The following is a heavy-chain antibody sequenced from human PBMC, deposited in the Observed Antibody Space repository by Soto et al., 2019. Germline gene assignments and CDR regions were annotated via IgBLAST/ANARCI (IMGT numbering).Heavy chain of an antibody. Sequence: ASVKVSCKATGYTFTSYGMSWVRQAPGQGLEWMGWISAHNGNTNYAQKFQGRATMTTDTATNTAYMELRSLRSDDTAVYYCARDGRDYPPYFDYRGQGTLVTVSA. CDR2: ISAHNGNT. CDR1: GYTFTSYG. CDR3: ARDGRDYPPYFDY. D-gene: IGHD4-17*01. V-gene: IGHV1-18*01. J-gene: IGHJ4*02.